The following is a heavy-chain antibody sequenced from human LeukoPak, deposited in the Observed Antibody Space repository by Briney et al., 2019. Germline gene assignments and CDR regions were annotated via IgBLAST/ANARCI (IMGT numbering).Heavy chain of an antibody. J-gene: IGHJ1*01. V-gene: IGHV3-23*01. Sequence: GGSPRLSCAASGFTFSSYAMTWVRQAPGKGLEWVSAISGHGDGTYYADSVRGRFTTSRDNSNNTLYLQMNSLRAEDTALYYCAKDKGYYASGSYKEYVQDWGQGTLVTVSS. CDR1: GFTFSSYA. CDR3: AKDKGYYASGSYKEYVQD. CDR2: ISGHGDGT. D-gene: IGHD3-10*01.